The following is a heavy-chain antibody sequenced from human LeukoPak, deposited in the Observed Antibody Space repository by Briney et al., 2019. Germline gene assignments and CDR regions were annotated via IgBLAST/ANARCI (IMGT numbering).Heavy chain of an antibody. D-gene: IGHD3-22*01. CDR3: ARMYYYDSSGYSFDP. J-gene: IGHJ5*02. Sequence: SQTLSLNCAIYGDSVSSNSAAWNWIRQSPSRGLEWMGRTYYWSKWYNDYAVSVKSPLTIHPDTSKNQLSLQLNSVTPEDTAVYYCARMYYYDSSGYSFDPWGQGALVTVSS. CDR1: GDSVSSNSAA. V-gene: IGHV6-1*01. CDR2: TYYWSKWYN.